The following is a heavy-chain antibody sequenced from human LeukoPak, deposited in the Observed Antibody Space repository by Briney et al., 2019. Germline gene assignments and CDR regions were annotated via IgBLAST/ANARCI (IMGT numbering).Heavy chain of an antibody. CDR2: IKSKTDGGTT. V-gene: IGHV3-15*01. CDR1: GFTFSNAW. Sequence: SRGSLRLSCAASGFTFSNAWMSWVRQAPGKGLEWVGRIKSKTDGGTTDYAAPVKGRFTISRDDSKNTLYLQMNSLKTEDTAVYYCTTIGYCSSTSCYKIDYWGQGTLVTVSS. CDR3: TTIGYCSSTSCYKIDY. D-gene: IGHD2-2*02. J-gene: IGHJ4*02.